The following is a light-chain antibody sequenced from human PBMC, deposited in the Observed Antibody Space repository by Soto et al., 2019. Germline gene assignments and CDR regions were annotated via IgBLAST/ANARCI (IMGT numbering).Light chain of an antibody. CDR3: SSYAGSNNVV. CDR1: SRYVGSYNY. Sequence: QSVLNQPPPALRSPGQSVTISRTGTSRYVGSYNYVSWYPQHPGKAPKLTIYEVSKRPSGVRDRFSGSKSGNTASLTVSGLQAEDEADYYCSSYAGSNNVVFGAGTKVTVL. J-gene: IGLJ2*01. V-gene: IGLV2-8*01. CDR2: EVS.